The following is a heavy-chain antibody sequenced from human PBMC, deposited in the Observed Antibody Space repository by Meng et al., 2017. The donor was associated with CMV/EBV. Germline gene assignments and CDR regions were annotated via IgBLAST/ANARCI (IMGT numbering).Heavy chain of an antibody. J-gene: IGHJ6*02. Sequence: GGSLRLSCAASGFTFSSYGMHWVRQAPGKGLEWVAFIRYDGSNKYYADSVKGRFTTSRDNSKNTLYLQMNSLRAEDTAVYYCAKDDSQLLYRDPYYYYGMDVWGQGTTVTVSS. CDR1: GFTFSSYG. V-gene: IGHV3-30*02. CDR3: AKDDSQLLYRDPYYYYGMDV. D-gene: IGHD2-2*02. CDR2: IRYDGSNK.